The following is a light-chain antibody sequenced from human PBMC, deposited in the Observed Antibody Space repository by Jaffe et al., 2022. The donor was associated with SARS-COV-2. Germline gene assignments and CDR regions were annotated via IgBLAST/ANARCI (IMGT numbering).Light chain of an antibody. Sequence: QSALTQPRSVSGSPGQSVTISCTGVSSDVGTFDYISWYQQHPGKALKLMIFDVSRRPSGVPDRFSASKSGNTASLTISGLQTEDEADYYCCSYAGSYTWVFGGGTRLTVL. CDR3: CSYAGSYTWV. V-gene: IGLV2-11*01. CDR2: DVS. J-gene: IGLJ3*02. CDR1: SSDVGTFDY.